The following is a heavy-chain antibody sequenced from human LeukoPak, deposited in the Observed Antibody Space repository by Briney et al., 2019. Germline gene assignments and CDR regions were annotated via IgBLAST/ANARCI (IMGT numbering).Heavy chain of an antibody. Sequence: PSETLSLTCAVARDSISSDYHWGWIRQPPGKGLEWIGSIYHSGSSYNNPSLKSRVIILVDTSKNQFSLKLSSVTAADTAVYYCAREFRGGGVTQINYWGQGTLVTVSS. CDR1: RDSISSDYH. D-gene: IGHD3-16*01. J-gene: IGHJ4*02. CDR2: IYHSGSS. V-gene: IGHV4-38-2*01. CDR3: AREFRGGGVTQINY.